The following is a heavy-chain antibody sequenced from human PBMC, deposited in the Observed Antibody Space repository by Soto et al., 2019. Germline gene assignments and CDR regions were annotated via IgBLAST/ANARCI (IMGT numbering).Heavy chain of an antibody. J-gene: IGHJ4*02. CDR2: ISSSSSYT. Sequence: QVQLVESGGGLVKPGGSLRLSCAASGFTFSDYYMSWIRQAPGKGLEWVSYISSSSSYTNYADSVKGRFTISRDNAKNSLYLQMNSLRAEDTAVYYCASGIEWSGWYGQGYFDYWGQGTLVTVSS. D-gene: IGHD6-19*01. CDR1: GFTFSDYY. V-gene: IGHV3-11*06. CDR3: ASGIEWSGWYGQGYFDY.